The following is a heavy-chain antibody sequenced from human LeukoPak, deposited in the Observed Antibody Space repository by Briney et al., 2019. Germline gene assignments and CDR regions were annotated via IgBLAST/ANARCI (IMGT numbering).Heavy chain of an antibody. D-gene: IGHD3-22*01. Sequence: VASVKVSCKTSGYTFTDYYMHWVRQAPGQGLEWMGWINPNSGGTNYAEKFQGRVIMTRDTSISTAYMELRRLRSDDTAVYYCARGVFAGYDYSGSPFYNCLDPWGRGTLVSVSS. J-gene: IGHJ5*02. V-gene: IGHV1-2*02. CDR1: GYTFTDYY. CDR3: ARGVFAGYDYSGSPFYNCLDP. CDR2: INPNSGGT.